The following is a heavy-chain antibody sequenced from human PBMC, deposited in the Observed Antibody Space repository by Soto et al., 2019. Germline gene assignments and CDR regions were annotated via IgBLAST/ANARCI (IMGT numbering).Heavy chain of an antibody. CDR2: INHSGST. D-gene: IGHD2-8*01. J-gene: IGHJ4*02. V-gene: IGHV4-34*01. CDR1: GGSFSGYY. CDR3: ASLGGPCTNGVCHHENFDY. Sequence: SETLSLTCAFYGGSFSGYYWSWIRQPPGKGLEWIGEINHSGSTNYNPSLKSRVTISVDTSKNQFSLKLSSVTAADTAVYYCASLGGPCTNGVCHHENFDYWGQGTLVTVSS.